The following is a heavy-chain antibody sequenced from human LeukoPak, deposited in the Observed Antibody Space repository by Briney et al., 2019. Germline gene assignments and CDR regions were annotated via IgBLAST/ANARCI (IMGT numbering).Heavy chain of an antibody. D-gene: IGHD3-22*01. V-gene: IGHV1-18*01. CDR3: ARSPGGDSGGYYYSDY. Sequence: ASVKVSCKASGYTFTSYGISWVRQAPGQGLEWLGWISAYNGNTNYAQKLQGRVTMTTDTSTSTAYMELRSLRSDDTAVYYCARSPGGDSGGYYYSDYWGQGTLVTVSS. CDR2: ISAYNGNT. J-gene: IGHJ4*02. CDR1: GYTFTSYG.